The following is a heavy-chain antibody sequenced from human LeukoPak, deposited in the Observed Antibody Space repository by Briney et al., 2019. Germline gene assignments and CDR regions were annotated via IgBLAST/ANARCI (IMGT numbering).Heavy chain of an antibody. J-gene: IGHJ4*02. V-gene: IGHV3-23*01. CDR3: AKEALRYFDWLLIPSYFDY. D-gene: IGHD3-9*01. Sequence: GGSLRLSCAASGFTFSSYAMSWVRQAPGKGLEWVSSITGSGGGTNYADSVKGRFTISRDNSKNTLFLQMNSLRAEDTAVYYCAKEALRYFDWLLIPSYFDYWGQGTLVTVSS. CDR1: GFTFSSYA. CDR2: ITGSGGGT.